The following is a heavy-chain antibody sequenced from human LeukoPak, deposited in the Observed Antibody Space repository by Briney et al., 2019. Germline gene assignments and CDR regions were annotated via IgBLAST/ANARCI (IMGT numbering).Heavy chain of an antibody. CDR1: GFTFSSYS. CDR3: ARDPYYGYGMDV. V-gene: IGHV3-21*01. J-gene: IGHJ6*02. D-gene: IGHD3-10*01. Sequence: HPGGSLRLSCAASGFTFSSYSMNWVRQAPGKGLEWVPSISSSSSYIYYADSVKGRFTISRDNAKNSLYLQMNSLRAEDTAVYYCARDPYYGYGMDVWGQGTTVTVSS. CDR2: ISSSSSYI.